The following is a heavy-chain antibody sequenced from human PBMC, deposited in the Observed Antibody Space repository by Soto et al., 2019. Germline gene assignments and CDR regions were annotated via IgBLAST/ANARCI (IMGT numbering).Heavy chain of an antibody. V-gene: IGHV5-10-1*01. CDR3: MIYAVSTSGGVIVSHWFDP. CDR2: IDPLDSQT. D-gene: IGHD3-16*02. CDR1: GYRFASYW. Sequence: GESLKISCEGSGYRFASYWITWVRQVPGKGLEWMGRIDPLDSQTNYSASFEGHVTFSADKSINTAFLQWSSLRASDTATYFCMIYAVSTSGGVIVSHWFDPWGKGTPVTVSS. J-gene: IGHJ5*02.